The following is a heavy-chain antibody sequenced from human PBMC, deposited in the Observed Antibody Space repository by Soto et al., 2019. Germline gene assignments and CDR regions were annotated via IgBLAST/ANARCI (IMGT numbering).Heavy chain of an antibody. D-gene: IGHD2-15*01. CDR3: ARGGSGYCSGGSCYPPPYYYYGMDV. Sequence: QVQLVQSGAEVKKPGASVKVSCKASGYTFTSYDINWVRQATGQGLEWMGWMNPNSGNTGYAQKCQGRDTMTRNTSRRPAVMELSSLRSEDTAVYYCARGGSGYCSGGSCYPPPYYYYGMDVWGQGTTVTVSS. J-gene: IGHJ6*02. CDR1: GYTFTSYD. CDR2: MNPNSGNT. V-gene: IGHV1-8*01.